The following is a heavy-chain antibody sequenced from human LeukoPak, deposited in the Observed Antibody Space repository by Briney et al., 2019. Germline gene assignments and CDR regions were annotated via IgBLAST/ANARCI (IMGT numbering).Heavy chain of an antibody. CDR3: AKESYDSGGYPLDY. V-gene: IGHV3-23*01. CDR2: ISGSGGST. D-gene: IGHD3-22*01. Sequence: GGSLRLSCAASGFTFSSYAMSWVRQAPGKGLEWVSAISGSGGSTYYADSVKGRLTISRDNSKNTLYLQMNSLRAEDTAVYYCAKESYDSGGYPLDYWGQGTLVTVSS. CDR1: GFTFSSYA. J-gene: IGHJ4*02.